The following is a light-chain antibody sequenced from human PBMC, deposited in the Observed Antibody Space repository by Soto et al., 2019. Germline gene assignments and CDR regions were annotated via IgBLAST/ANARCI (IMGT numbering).Light chain of an antibody. V-gene: IGLV3-21*01. CDR1: NIGSKS. J-gene: IGLJ3*02. CDR3: QVWDISSGHVV. CDR2: YDS. Sequence: SYELTQPPSVSVAPGKTASVACGGSNIGSKSVHWYQKKAGQAPVLVMYYDSDRPSGIPERFSGSNSGNTATLTISRVEAGDEADYYCQVWDISSGHVVLGGGTTLNVL.